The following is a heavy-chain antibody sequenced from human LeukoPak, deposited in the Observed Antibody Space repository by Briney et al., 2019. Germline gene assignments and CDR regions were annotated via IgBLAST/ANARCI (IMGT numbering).Heavy chain of an antibody. Sequence: GGSLRLSCAASGFTFDDYAMHWVRQAPGKGLEWVSATSGSGGSTKHADTVKGRFTISRDNSKNTLYLQMDSLRAEDTAVYYCTRVAQSGPTGWFDPWGQGTLVTVSS. CDR3: TRVAQSGPTGWFDP. V-gene: IGHV3-23*01. D-gene: IGHD1-1*01. J-gene: IGHJ5*02. CDR1: GFTFDDYA. CDR2: TSGSGGST.